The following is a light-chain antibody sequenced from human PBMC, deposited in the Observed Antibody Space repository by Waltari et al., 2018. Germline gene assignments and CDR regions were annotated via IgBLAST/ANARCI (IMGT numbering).Light chain of an antibody. J-gene: IGKJ1*01. CDR3: QKYVSLPAT. CDR2: DAS. V-gene: IGKV3-20*01. Sequence: EIVLTQSPGTLSLSPGERVTLSCRASQSVRRYLAWYQQKPGQAPRLLIYDASSRATGIPDRFSGSGSGTDFSLTISRLGPEDSAVYYCQKYVSLPATFGQGTKVEIK. CDR1: QSVRRY.